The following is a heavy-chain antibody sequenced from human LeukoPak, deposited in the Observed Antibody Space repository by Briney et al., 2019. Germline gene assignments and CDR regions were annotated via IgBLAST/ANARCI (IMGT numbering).Heavy chain of an antibody. V-gene: IGHV4-39*01. CDR1: GGSISSSSYY. CDR3: ARRSDDYGDYVFDY. CDR2: IYYSGST. D-gene: IGHD4-17*01. J-gene: IGHJ4*02. Sequence: PSETLSPTCTVSGGSISSSSYYWGWIRQPPGKGLEWIGSIYYSGSTYYNPSLKSRVTISVDTSKNQFSLKLSSVTAADTAVYYCARRSDDYGDYVFDYWGQGTLVTVSS.